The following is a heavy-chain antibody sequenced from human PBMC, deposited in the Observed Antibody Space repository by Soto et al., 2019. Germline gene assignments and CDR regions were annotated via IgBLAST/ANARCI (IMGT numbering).Heavy chain of an antibody. CDR3: GRDRRFGNGDNLGFDY. CDR1: GFTFSSYA. CDR2: ISFDGSKK. J-gene: IGHJ4*02. Sequence: QVQLVESGGGVVQPGRSLRLSCAASGFTFSSYAMHWVRQAPGKGLEWVAVISFDGSKKYYADSVKDRFTVSRDNSTNTLYVQMNSLRAEDTAVYYCGRDRRFGNGDNLGFDYWGQGTLVTVSS. V-gene: IGHV3-30-3*01. D-gene: IGHD3-10*01.